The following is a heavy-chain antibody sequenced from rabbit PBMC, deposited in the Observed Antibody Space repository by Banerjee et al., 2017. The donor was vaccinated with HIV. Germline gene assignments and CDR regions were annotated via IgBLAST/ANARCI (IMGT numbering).Heavy chain of an antibody. V-gene: IGHV1S45*01. CDR1: GFSFSSSYY. J-gene: IGHJ6*01. CDR2: SHTGDGNT. Sequence: QEQLVESGGGLVQPEGSLTLTCTASGFSFSSSYYMCWVRQAPGKGLEWIGCSHTGDGNTYYASWAKGRFTISKTSSTTVTLQMTSLTAADTATYFCARDNAGTWGDWDLWGPGTLVTVS. D-gene: IGHD4-2*01. CDR3: ARDNAGTWGDWDL.